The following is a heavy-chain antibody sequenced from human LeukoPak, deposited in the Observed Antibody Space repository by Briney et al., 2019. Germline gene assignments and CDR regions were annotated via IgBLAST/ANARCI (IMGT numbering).Heavy chain of an antibody. J-gene: IGHJ4*02. D-gene: IGHD3-22*01. V-gene: IGHV4-59*11. Sequence: SETLSLTCTVSGGSISSHYWSWIRQPPGKGLEWIGYIYYSGSTNYNPSLKSRVTISVDTSKNQFSLKLSSVTAADTAVYYCARPYDSSGYYSKGGQDLGYWGQGTLVTVSS. CDR2: IYYSGST. CDR3: ARPYDSSGYYSKGGQDLGY. CDR1: GGSISSHY.